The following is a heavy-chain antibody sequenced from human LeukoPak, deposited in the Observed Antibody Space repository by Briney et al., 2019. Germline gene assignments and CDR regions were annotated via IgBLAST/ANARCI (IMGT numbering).Heavy chain of an antibody. CDR3: ATGGGWYCSSTSCYLWSY. D-gene: IGHD2-2*01. CDR2: ISGSGGST. Sequence: GGSLRLSCAASGFTFSSYAMSWVRQAPGKGLEWVSAISGSGGSTYYADSVKGRFTISRDNSKNTLYLQMNSLRAEDTAVYYCATGGGWYCSSTSCYLWSYWGQGTLVTVSS. V-gene: IGHV3-23*01. J-gene: IGHJ4*02. CDR1: GFTFSSYA.